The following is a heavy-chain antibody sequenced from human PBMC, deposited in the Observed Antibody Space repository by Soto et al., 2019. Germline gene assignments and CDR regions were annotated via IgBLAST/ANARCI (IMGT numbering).Heavy chain of an antibody. CDR3: ATLWFGESPY. D-gene: IGHD3-10*01. CDR2: IYYSGST. J-gene: IGHJ4*02. V-gene: IGHV4-39*01. CDR1: GGSISSSYY. Sequence: QLQLQESGPGLVKPSETLSLTCTVSGGSISSSYYWGWIRQPPGKGLEWIGSIYYSGSTYYNPSLKSRVTISVDTSKTQFSLKLSSVTAADTAVYYCATLWFGESPYWGQGTLVTVSS.